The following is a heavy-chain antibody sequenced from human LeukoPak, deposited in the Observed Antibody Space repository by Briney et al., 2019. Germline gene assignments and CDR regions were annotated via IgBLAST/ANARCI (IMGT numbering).Heavy chain of an antibody. CDR1: GFTFSSYS. Sequence: SGGSLRLSCAASGFTFSSYSMNWVRQAPGKGLEWVSSISSSSSYIYYADSVKGRFTISRDNAKNSLYLQMNSLRAEDTAVYYCARDSRMVRGTSDYWGQGTLVTVSP. CDR2: ISSSSSYI. V-gene: IGHV3-21*01. J-gene: IGHJ4*02. CDR3: ARDSRMVRGTSDY. D-gene: IGHD3-10*01.